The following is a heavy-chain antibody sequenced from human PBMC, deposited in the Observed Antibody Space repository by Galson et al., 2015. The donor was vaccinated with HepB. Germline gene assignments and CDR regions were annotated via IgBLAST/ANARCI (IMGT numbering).Heavy chain of an antibody. CDR1: GFSFDNYW. D-gene: IGHD6-13*01. J-gene: IGHJ5*02. CDR2: IKQDGSEK. Sequence: SLRLSCAASGFSFDNYWMTWVRQAPGKGLEWVANIKQDGSEKYYVDSVKGRFTISRDNAKNSLFLQMNSLRAEDTAVYYCARRVIEATITGDWFDPWGQGTLVTVSS. V-gene: IGHV3-7*03. CDR3: ARRVIEATITGDWFDP.